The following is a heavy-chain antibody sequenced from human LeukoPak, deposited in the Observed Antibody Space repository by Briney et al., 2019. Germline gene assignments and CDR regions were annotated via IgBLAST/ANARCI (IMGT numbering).Heavy chain of an antibody. J-gene: IGHJ4*02. Sequence: PGVSLRLSCAASGFTFSSCWMRWVRQVPGKGLEWVANIKQDGSEKYYVDSVKGRFTISRDNAKNSLYLQMNSLRAEDTAVYYCARDQAAAGTPGVDYWGQGTLVTVSS. D-gene: IGHD6-13*01. CDR1: GFTFSSCW. V-gene: IGHV3-7*04. CDR2: IKQDGSEK. CDR3: ARDQAAAGTPGVDY.